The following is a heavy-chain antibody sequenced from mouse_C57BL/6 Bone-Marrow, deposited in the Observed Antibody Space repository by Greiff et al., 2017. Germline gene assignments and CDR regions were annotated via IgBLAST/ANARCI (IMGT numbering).Heavy chain of an antibody. Sequence: QVQLQQPGAELVKPGASVQLSCKASGYTFTSYWLHWVQQRPGQGLEWIGMIHPNSGSTNYNEKFKSKATLTVDKSSSTAYMQLSSLTSEYSAGYYCARSYYYDGSSYCYWGQGTTLTVSS. V-gene: IGHV1-64*01. CDR2: IHPNSGST. D-gene: IGHD1-1*01. J-gene: IGHJ2*01. CDR3: ARSYYYDGSSYCY. CDR1: GYTFTSYW.